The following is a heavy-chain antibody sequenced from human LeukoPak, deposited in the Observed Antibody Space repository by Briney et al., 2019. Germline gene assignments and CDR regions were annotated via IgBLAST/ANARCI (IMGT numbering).Heavy chain of an antibody. Sequence: SQTLSLTCTVSGGTISSRSDYWNWIRQPAGKGLEWLGRISASGNTNYNPSLKSRVTISVDTSKNQFSLKVTSLTAADTAVYYCAGWAPNWGSFDSWGQGTLVTVSS. D-gene: IGHD7-27*01. CDR1: GGTISSRSDY. CDR2: ISASGNT. J-gene: IGHJ4*02. V-gene: IGHV4-61*02. CDR3: AGWAPNWGSFDS.